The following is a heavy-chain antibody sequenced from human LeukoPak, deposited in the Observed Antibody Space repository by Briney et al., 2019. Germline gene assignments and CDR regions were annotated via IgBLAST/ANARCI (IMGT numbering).Heavy chain of an antibody. CDR1: GFPFSSYW. D-gene: IGHD3-22*01. CDR3: STGYYDSKAPYFQH. J-gene: IGHJ1*01. Sequence: GGSLRLSCAVSGFPFSSYWMHWVRQAPGKGLVWVSRINSDGSSTSYADSVKGRFTISRDNAKNTLYLQMNSLRAEDTAVYYCSTGYYDSKAPYFQHWGQGTLVTVSS. V-gene: IGHV3-74*01. CDR2: INSDGSST.